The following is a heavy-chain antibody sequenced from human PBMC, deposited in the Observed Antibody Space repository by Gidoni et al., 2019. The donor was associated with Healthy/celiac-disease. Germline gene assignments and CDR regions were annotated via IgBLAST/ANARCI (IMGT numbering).Heavy chain of an antibody. CDR3: ARVRGLSYLDY. V-gene: IGHV3-20*01. J-gene: IGHJ4*02. CDR2: INWNGGST. CDR1: GFTFDDYG. Sequence: EVVRVEVGGGVVGTGGFRRLSCADPGFTFDDYGMGWVRQAPGKGLGWVSGINWNGGSTGYADSVKGRFTISRDNAKNSLYLQMNSLRAEDTALYHCARVRGLSYLDYWGQGTLVTVSS. D-gene: IGHD3-16*02.